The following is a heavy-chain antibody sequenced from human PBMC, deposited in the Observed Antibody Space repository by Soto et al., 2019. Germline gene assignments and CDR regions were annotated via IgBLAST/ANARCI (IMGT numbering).Heavy chain of an antibody. D-gene: IGHD3-9*01. J-gene: IGHJ4*02. CDR2: ISSGSKTI. Sequence: GGSLRLSCAASGFTFSGYSVNWVRQAPGKGLEWISYISSGSKTIYYADSVKGRFIVSRDNAKNSQYQQMSSLRDEDTAVYYCVREDILGVRSFDYWGQGTLVTVSS. V-gene: IGHV3-48*02. CDR3: VREDILGVRSFDY. CDR1: GFTFSGYS.